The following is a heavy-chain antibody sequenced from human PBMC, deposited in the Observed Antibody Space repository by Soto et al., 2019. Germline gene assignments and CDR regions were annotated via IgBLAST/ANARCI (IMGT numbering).Heavy chain of an antibody. CDR2: ISSSGSTI. V-gene: IGHV3-11*01. CDR1: GFTFSDYY. D-gene: IGHD3-3*01. J-gene: IGHJ4*02. CDR3: ASPYPLRFLEWKQFDY. Sequence: GGSLRLSCAASGFTFSDYYMSWIRQAPGKGLEWVSYISSSGSTIYYADSVKGRFTISRDNAKNSLYLQMNSLRAEDTAVYYCASPYPLRFLEWKQFDYWGQGTLVTFSS.